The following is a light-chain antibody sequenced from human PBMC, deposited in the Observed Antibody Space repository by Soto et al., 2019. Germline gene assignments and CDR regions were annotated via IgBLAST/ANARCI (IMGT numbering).Light chain of an antibody. CDR1: KRITTNY. V-gene: IGKV3-20*01. Sequence: EVVLTQSPGTLSLSPGEEATLSCRTSKRITTNYLAWYRHKPGQAPRLLIYAASNRITGIPDRFSGSGSGTDFTLTISRLEPEDFALYYCQQYGRTFGQGTRLEIK. J-gene: IGKJ5*01. CDR3: QQYGRT. CDR2: AAS.